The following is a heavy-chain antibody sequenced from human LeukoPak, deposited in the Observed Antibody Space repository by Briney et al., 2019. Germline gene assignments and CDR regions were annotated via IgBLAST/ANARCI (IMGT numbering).Heavy chain of an antibody. Sequence: AGGSLRLSCAASKFTFSNYAMHWVRQAPGKGLEWVTVISYDGINKYYADSVRGRFTISRDNSKNTLYLQMNFLRAEDTAVYYCARDNAPTYYDFSHPADWGQGTLVTVSS. CDR3: ARDNAPTYYDFSHPAD. CDR1: KFTFSNYA. V-gene: IGHV3-30-3*01. CDR2: ISYDGINK. D-gene: IGHD3-3*01. J-gene: IGHJ4*02.